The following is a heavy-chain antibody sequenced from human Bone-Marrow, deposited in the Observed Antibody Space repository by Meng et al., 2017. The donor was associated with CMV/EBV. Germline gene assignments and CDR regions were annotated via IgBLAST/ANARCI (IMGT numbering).Heavy chain of an antibody. CDR3: ARAYCGDNCPPGGY. CDR2: INPKSGGT. V-gene: IGHV1-2*02. J-gene: IGHJ4*02. D-gene: IGHD2-21*01. CDR1: GYTFTNYY. Sequence: SVKVSCRASGYTFTNYYIYWMRQAPGQGLEWVGWINPKSGGTRYAQTFQGRVTLTRDTAISTVYMELGSLTSDDTAVYYCARAYCGDNCPPGGYWGQGTLVTVSS.